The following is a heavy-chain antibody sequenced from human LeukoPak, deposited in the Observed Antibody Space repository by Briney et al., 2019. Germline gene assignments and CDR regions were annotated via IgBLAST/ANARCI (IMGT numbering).Heavy chain of an antibody. D-gene: IGHD2-15*01. Sequence: WASVKVSCKASGGTFSSYNFIWVRQAPGQGLEWMGGIIPMQGTPNYAQKFQDRVTISADKSTTTVYMALSSLRYEDTAMYYCARDRAVVAARYYYYMDVWGKGTTVTISS. CDR3: ARDRAVVAARYYYYMDV. J-gene: IGHJ6*03. CDR1: GGTFSSYN. CDR2: IIPMQGTP. V-gene: IGHV1-69*08.